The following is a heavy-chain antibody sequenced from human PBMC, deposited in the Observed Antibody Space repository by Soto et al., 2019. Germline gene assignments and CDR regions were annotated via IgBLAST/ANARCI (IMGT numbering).Heavy chain of an antibody. CDR3: ATAHPRGPDY. V-gene: IGHV3-15*01. CDR2: IKSMPDGGTI. CDR1: GFTFSNIW. J-gene: IGHJ4*02. Sequence: GGSLRLSCAVSGFTFSNIWMNWVRQAPGKGLEWVGLIKSMPDGGTIVYAAPVKGRFIISRDDSRNTLYLQMNSLRTEDTAVYFCATAHPRGPDYWGQGTLITVSS. D-gene: IGHD5-12*01.